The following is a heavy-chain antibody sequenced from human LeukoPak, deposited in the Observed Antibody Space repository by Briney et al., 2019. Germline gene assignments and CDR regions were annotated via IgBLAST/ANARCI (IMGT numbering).Heavy chain of an antibody. CDR3: AREPMDGMDV. D-gene: IGHD2-8*01. V-gene: IGHV4-61*02. CDR1: GGSISSGSYY. CDR2: IYTSGST. Sequence: PSQTLSLTCTVSGGSISSGSYYWSWIRQPAGKGLEWIGRIYTSGSTNYDPSLKSRVTISADTSKNQFSLKLSSVTAADTAVYYCAREPMDGMDVWGQGTTVTVSS. J-gene: IGHJ6*02.